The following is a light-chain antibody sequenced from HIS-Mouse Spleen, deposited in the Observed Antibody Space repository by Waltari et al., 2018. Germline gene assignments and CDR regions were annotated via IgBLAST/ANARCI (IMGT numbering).Light chain of an antibody. CDR3: QSADSSGTYQDVV. J-gene: IGLJ2*01. CDR1: ALPKQY. CDR2: KDS. V-gene: IGLV3-25*03. Sequence: SYELTQPPSVSVSPGQTARITCSGDALPKQYAYWYPQKPGQAPVLVIDKDSERPSGIPERFSGSSSGTTVTLTISGVQAEDEADYYCQSADSSGTYQDVVFGGGTKLTVL.